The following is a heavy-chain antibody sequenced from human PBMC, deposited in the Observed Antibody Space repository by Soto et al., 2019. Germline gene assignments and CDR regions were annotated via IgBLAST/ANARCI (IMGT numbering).Heavy chain of an antibody. J-gene: IGHJ4*02. CDR3: VSWVSAHFDY. CDR2: IDSSGVNT. D-gene: IGHD3-16*01. V-gene: IGHV3-23*01. CDR1: RYTFKSHG. Sequence: GGSVRLSCAASRYTFKSHGLSGVRQAPGKGLEWVSTIDSSGVNTHYADSVKGRFTISRDNSRNTLHLQMHDLRADDTALYYCVSWVSAHFDYWGQGTVVTVSS.